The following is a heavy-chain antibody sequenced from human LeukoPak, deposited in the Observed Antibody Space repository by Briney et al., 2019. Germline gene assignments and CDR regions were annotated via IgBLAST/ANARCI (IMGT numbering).Heavy chain of an antibody. CDR3: ARGHGGHSSSWYVDWFDP. Sequence: GASVKVSCKASGYTFTSYYMNWVRQAPGQGLEWMGIINPSGGSTSYAQKFQGRVTMTRDTSTSTVYMELSSLRSEDTAVYYCARGHGGHSSSWYVDWFDPWGQGTLVTVSS. V-gene: IGHV1-46*01. CDR2: INPSGGST. CDR1: GYTFTSYY. J-gene: IGHJ5*02. D-gene: IGHD6-13*01.